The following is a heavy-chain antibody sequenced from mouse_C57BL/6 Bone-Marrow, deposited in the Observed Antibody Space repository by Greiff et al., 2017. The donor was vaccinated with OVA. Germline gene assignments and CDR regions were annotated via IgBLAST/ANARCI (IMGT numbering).Heavy chain of an antibody. Sequence: QVQLKESGPGLVQPSQSLSITCTVSGFSLTSYGVHWVRQSPGKGLEWLGVIWRGGSTDYNAAFMSRLSITKDNSKSQVFFKMNSLQADDTAIYYCAKNRYDVLHWYFDVWGTGTTVTVSS. J-gene: IGHJ1*03. CDR1: GFSLTSYG. V-gene: IGHV2-5*01. CDR2: IWRGGST. D-gene: IGHD2-12*01. CDR3: AKNRYDVLHWYFDV.